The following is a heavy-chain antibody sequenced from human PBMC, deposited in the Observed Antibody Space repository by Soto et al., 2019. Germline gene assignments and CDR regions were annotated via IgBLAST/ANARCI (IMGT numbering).Heavy chain of an antibody. J-gene: IGHJ4*02. V-gene: IGHV1-69*01. Sequence: SVKVSCKASGGTFSSYAISWVRQAPGQGLEWMGGIIPIFGTANYAQKFQGRVTITADESTSTAYMELSSLRSEDTAVYYCARDPGLRGVTTPPSHWGQGTLVTVSS. CDR2: IIPIFGTA. CDR1: GGTFSSYA. D-gene: IGHD4-17*01. CDR3: ARDPGLRGVTTPPSH.